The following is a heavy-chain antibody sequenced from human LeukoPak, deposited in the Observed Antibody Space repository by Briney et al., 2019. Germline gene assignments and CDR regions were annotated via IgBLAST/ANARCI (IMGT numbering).Heavy chain of an antibody. CDR3: AEAASSSWPSYYYGMDV. J-gene: IGHJ6*02. V-gene: IGHV3-23*01. Sequence: PGGSLRLSCAASGFTFSNYAMSWVRQAPGKGLEWVSVITGSGGNTYYADSVKGRFTISKDNSKNTVYLQMSSLRVDDTAVYYCAEAASSSWPSYYYGMDVWGQGTTVTVSS. CDR2: ITGSGGNT. CDR1: GFTFSNYA. D-gene: IGHD6-13*01.